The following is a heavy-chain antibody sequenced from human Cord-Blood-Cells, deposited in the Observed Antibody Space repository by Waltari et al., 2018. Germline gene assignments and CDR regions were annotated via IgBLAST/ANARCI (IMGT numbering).Heavy chain of an antibody. J-gene: IGHJ4*02. CDR1: GFTFSSYS. Sequence: EVQLVESGGGLVKPGGCLRLSCAASGFTFSSYSMNWVRQAPGKGLEWVSSISSGSMYIYYADSVKGRFTSSRDNAKNSLYLQMNSLRAEDTAVYYCARDPVTTVAYYFDYWGQGTLVTVSS. CDR3: ARDPVTTVAYYFDY. V-gene: IGHV3-21*01. CDR2: ISSGSMYI. D-gene: IGHD4-4*01.